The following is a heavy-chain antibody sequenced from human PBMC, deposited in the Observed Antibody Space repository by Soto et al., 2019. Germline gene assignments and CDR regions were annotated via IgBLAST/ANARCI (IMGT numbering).Heavy chain of an antibody. CDR3: ARTWELIQFDY. Sequence: KPSGTLSLTCAVSGGSISGSAYSWSWIRQPPGKGLEWIGYIYDTGSTYYNPSLKSRVTISVDRAKNQFSLNVHSVTAADTAVYYCARTWELIQFDYWGQGALVTVSS. V-gene: IGHV4-30-2*01. CDR1: GGSISGSAYS. J-gene: IGHJ4*02. D-gene: IGHD1-26*01. CDR2: IYDTGST.